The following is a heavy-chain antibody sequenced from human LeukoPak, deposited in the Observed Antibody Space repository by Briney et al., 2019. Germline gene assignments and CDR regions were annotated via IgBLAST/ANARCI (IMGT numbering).Heavy chain of an antibody. CDR1: GYTFTGYY. V-gene: IGHV1-2*02. CDR2: INPNSGGT. Sequence: GASVKVSCKASGYTFTGYYMHWVRQAPGQGLEWMGWINPNSGGTNYAQKFQGRVTMTTDTSTRTAYMELRSLRSDDTAVYYCAREDSSGWQKTEVYYFDYWGQGTLVTVSS. D-gene: IGHD6-19*01. J-gene: IGHJ4*02. CDR3: AREDSSGWQKTEVYYFDY.